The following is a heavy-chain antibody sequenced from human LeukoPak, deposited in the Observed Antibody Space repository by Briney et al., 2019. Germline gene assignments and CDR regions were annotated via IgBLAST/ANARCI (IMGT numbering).Heavy chain of an antibody. V-gene: IGHV4-59*01. Sequence: SETLSLTCTVSGGSISSYYWSWLRLPPGKGLEWIGHIYYSGSINYNPSLKSRVTISVDTSKNQFSLKLSSVTAADTALYYCARGGTSGTNLNWLDPWGQGTLVTVSS. D-gene: IGHD1-1*01. J-gene: IGHJ5*02. CDR1: GGSISSYY. CDR2: IYYSGSI. CDR3: ARGGTSGTNLNWLDP.